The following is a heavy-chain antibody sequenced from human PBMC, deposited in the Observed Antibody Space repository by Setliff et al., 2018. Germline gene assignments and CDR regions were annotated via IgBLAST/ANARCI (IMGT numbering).Heavy chain of an antibody. CDR1: GYSINSAFT. CDR2: IFDNRST. Sequence: SETLSLTCAVSGYSINSAFTWGWIRQPPGKGLEWIGTIFDNRSTFYSPSLKSRVTMSIDTSKGEFSLKLSSVTAADTGVYYCASQKLARYFESWGQGTLVTVSS. V-gene: IGHV4-38-2*01. J-gene: IGHJ4*02. CDR3: ASQKLARYFES.